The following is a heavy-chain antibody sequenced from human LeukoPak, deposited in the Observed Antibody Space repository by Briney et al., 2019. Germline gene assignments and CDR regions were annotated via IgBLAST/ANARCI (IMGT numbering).Heavy chain of an antibody. D-gene: IGHD3-9*01. J-gene: IGHJ4*02. V-gene: IGHV1-2*02. CDR2: INPKSGGT. Sequence: ASVKVSCKASRYTFSGYYMHWVRQAPGQGLEWMGWINPKSGGTNEAQKFHDRVTMTRDTSIRTAYMEVSRLRSDDTAVYYCARSPDILTGENFDYWGQGTLVTVSS. CDR3: ARSPDILTGENFDY. CDR1: RYTFSGYY.